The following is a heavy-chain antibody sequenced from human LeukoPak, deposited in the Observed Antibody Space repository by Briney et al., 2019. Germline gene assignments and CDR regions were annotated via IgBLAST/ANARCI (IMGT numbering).Heavy chain of an antibody. CDR2: INHSGST. CDR3: ARAYPGALYYFDY. D-gene: IGHD7-27*01. CDR1: GGSFSDYY. J-gene: IGHJ4*02. V-gene: IGHV4-34*01. Sequence: SETLSLTCAVYGGSFSDYYWSWIRQPPGKGLEWIGEINHSGSTYYNPSLKSRVTISVDRSKNQFSLKLSSVTAADTAVYYCARAYPGALYYFDYWGQGTLVTVSS.